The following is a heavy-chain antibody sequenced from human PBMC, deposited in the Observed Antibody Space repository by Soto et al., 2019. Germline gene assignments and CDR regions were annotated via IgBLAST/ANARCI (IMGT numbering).Heavy chain of an antibody. CDR1: GFTFSSYA. J-gene: IGHJ4*02. D-gene: IGHD3-9*01. V-gene: IGHV3-23*01. CDR3: AKDRGYDILTGQKTKSEYSGYDYY. Sequence: GGSLRLSCAASGFTFSSYAMSWVRQAPGKGLEWVSAISGSGGSTYYADSVKGRFTISRDNSKNTLYLQMNSLRAEDTAVYYCAKDRGYDILTGQKTKSEYSGYDYYWGQGTLVTVSS. CDR2: ISGSGGST.